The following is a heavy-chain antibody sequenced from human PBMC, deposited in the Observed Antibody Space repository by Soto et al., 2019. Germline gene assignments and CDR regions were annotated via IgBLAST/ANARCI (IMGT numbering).Heavy chain of an antibody. D-gene: IGHD2-21*02. Sequence: QVQLVESGGGGVQPGRSLRLSCAASGFTFSSYGMHWVRQAPGKGLEWVAVIWYDGSNKYYADSVKGRFTISRDNSKNTLYLQMNSLRAEDTAVYYCARDYCGGDCWEFDYWGQGTLVTVSS. CDR2: IWYDGSNK. V-gene: IGHV3-33*01. J-gene: IGHJ4*02. CDR1: GFTFSSYG. CDR3: ARDYCGGDCWEFDY.